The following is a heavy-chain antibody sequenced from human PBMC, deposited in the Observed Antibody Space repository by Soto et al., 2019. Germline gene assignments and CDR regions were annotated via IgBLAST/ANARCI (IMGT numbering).Heavy chain of an antibody. V-gene: IGHV1-69*13. CDR2: IIPMFGKA. CDR1: GGTFSRYA. D-gene: IGHD3-22*01. Sequence: GASVKVSCKASGGTFSRYAISWVRQAPGQGLEWMGGIIPMFGKANYAQKFQGRVTITADESTSTAYMELSSLRSEDTAVYYCARDGTLYDSSGYYYLYWGQGTLVTV. J-gene: IGHJ4*02. CDR3: ARDGTLYDSSGYYYLY.